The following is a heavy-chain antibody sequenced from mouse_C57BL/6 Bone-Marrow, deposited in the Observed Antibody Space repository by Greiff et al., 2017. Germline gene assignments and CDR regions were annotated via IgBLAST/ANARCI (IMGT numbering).Heavy chain of an antibody. Sequence: DVKLVESGAELVRPGASVKLSCTASGFNIKDDYMHWVKQRPEQGLEWIGWIDPENGDTEYASKFQGKATITADTSSNTAYLQLSSLTSEDTSVYYCTTSACGSSYPAWFAYWGQGTLVTVSA. CDR1: GFNIKDDY. J-gene: IGHJ3*01. CDR3: TTSACGSSYPAWFAY. CDR2: IDPENGDT. V-gene: IGHV14-4*01. D-gene: IGHD1-1*01.